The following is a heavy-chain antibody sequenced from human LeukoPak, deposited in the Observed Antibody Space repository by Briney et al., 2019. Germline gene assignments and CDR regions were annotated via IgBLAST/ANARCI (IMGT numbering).Heavy chain of an antibody. D-gene: IGHD6-13*01. J-gene: IGHJ4*02. Sequence: SVKVSCKASGGTFSSYAISWVRQAPGQGLEWMGRIIPILGIANYAQKFQGRVTITADKSTSTAYMELSSLRSEDTAVYYCARLREDKYSSSWYFDYWGQGTLVSVSS. CDR2: IIPILGIA. CDR1: GGTFSSYA. V-gene: IGHV1-69*04. CDR3: ARLREDKYSSSWYFDY.